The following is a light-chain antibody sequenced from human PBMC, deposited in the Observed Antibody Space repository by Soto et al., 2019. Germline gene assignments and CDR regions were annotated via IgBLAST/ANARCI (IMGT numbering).Light chain of an antibody. Sequence: QAVLTQPASVSVSRGQSITISCTGTSSDIGAHDYVSWYQQHPGNAPKLIIYEVSYRPSGISGRFSGSKSGATASLTISGLQADEEADDYCGLYSTSGTQVFGTGTKLTVL. J-gene: IGLJ1*01. CDR3: GLYSTSGTQV. V-gene: IGLV2-14*01. CDR2: EVS. CDR1: SSDIGAHDY.